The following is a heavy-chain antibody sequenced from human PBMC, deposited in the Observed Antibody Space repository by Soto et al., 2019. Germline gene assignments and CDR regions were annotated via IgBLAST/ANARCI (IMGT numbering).Heavy chain of an antibody. CDR3: ARLLRWTPFPAFDI. D-gene: IGHD4-17*01. CDR2: ISSSSSTI. J-gene: IGHJ3*02. CDR1: GFTFSSYS. Sequence: PGGSLRLSCAASGFTFSSYSMNWVRQAPGKGLERVSYISSSSSTIYYADTVKGRFTISRDNAKNSLYLQMNSLRAEDTAVYYCARLLRWTPFPAFDIWGQETMVTVS. V-gene: IGHV3-48*01.